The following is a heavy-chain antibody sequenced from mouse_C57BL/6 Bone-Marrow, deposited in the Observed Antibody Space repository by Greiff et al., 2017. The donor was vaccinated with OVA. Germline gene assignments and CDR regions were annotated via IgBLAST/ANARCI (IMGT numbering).Heavy chain of an antibody. CDR2: INSDGGST. V-gene: IGHV5-2*01. Sequence: EVKVVESGGGLVQPGESLKLSCESNAYEFPSHDMSWVRKTPEKRLELVAAINSDGGSTYYPDTMERRFIISRDNTKKTLYLQMSSLRSEDTALYYCASDYDGGGFDYWGQGTTLTVSS. J-gene: IGHJ2*01. CDR1: AYEFPSHD. D-gene: IGHD2-4*01. CDR3: ASDYDGGGFDY.